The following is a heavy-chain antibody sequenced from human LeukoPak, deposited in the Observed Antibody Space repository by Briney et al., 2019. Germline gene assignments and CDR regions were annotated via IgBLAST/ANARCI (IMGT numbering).Heavy chain of an antibody. CDR1: GFTLSNYA. CDR3: AKPLPADYYGSGSSIPAY. J-gene: IGHJ4*02. Sequence: GGSLRLSCAASGFTLSNYAMHWVRQTPGKGLEWVSGIRESGGGTFYTDSVKGRFTISRDNSKNTLYLQMNSLRAEDTAVYYCAKPLPADYYGSGSSIPAYWGQGTLVTVSS. V-gene: IGHV3-23*01. D-gene: IGHD3-10*01. CDR2: IRESGGGT.